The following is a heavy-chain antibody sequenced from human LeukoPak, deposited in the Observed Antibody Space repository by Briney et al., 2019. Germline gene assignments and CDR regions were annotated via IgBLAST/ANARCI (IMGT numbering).Heavy chain of an antibody. CDR3: AKEFSDYEPFDY. CDR2: IKQDGSEK. Sequence: GGSLRLSCAASGFTFSRYWMSWVRQAPGKGLEWVANIKQDGSEKYYVDSVKGRFTISRDNSKNTLYLQMNSLRAEDTAVYYCAKEFSDYEPFDYWGQGTLVTVSS. J-gene: IGHJ4*02. D-gene: IGHD3-22*01. CDR1: GFTFSRYW. V-gene: IGHV3-7*01.